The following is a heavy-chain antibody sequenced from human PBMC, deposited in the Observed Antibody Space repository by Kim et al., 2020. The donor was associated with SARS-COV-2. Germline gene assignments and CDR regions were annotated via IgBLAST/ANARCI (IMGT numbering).Heavy chain of an antibody. CDR3: AIIPSGSGSHFES. D-gene: IGHD3-10*01. J-gene: IGHJ4*02. Sequence: YYADSVKGRFLISRDDSKNTVYLQMSNLSSEDTAMYYCAIIPSGSGSHFESWGQGTRVTVSS. V-gene: IGHV3-53*01.